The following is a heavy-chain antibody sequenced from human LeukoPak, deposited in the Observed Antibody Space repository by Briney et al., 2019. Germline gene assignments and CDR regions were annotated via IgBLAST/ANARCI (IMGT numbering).Heavy chain of an antibody. V-gene: IGHV3-21*01. J-gene: IGHJ3*02. CDR3: ARVTYDYGGPVAFDI. Sequence: WGSLRLSCTASGFTFSSYSMNWVRQAPGKGLEWVSSISSSSSYIYYADSVKGRFTISRDNAKNSLYLQMNGLRAEDTAVYYCARVTYDYGGPVAFDIWGQGTVVTVSS. D-gene: IGHD4-23*01. CDR2: ISSSSSYI. CDR1: GFTFSSYS.